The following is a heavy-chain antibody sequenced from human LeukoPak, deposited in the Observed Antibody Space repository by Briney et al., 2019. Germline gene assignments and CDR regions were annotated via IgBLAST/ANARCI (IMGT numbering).Heavy chain of an antibody. CDR3: VKFGTPHY. Sequence: GGSLRLSCSASGFGFSSYTMYWVRQAPGKGLEYVSTIDSNGGSTYYADSVKGRFTISRDNSKNTLFLQMNSLRADDTAVYYCVKFGTPHYWGQGTLVTVSS. CDR2: IDSNGGST. D-gene: IGHD3-10*01. V-gene: IGHV3-64D*06. J-gene: IGHJ4*02. CDR1: GFGFSSYT.